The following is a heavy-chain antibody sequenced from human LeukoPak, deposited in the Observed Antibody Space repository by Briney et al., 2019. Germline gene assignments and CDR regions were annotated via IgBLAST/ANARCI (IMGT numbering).Heavy chain of an antibody. D-gene: IGHD1-26*01. CDR1: GFTVSSNY. Sequence: GGSLRLSCAASGFTVSSNYMSGVRQAPGKGLEWVSVIYSGGSTYYADSVEGRFTISRDNSKNTLYLQMNSPRAEDTAVYYCARIKWNSYDYWGQGTLVTVSS. J-gene: IGHJ4*02. CDR3: ARIKWNSYDY. V-gene: IGHV3-66*01. CDR2: IYSGGST.